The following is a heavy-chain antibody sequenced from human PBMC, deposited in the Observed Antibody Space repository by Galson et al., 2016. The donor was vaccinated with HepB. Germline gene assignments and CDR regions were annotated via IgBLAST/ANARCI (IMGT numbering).Heavy chain of an antibody. Sequence: SLRLSCAASGFTFSSYGMHWVRQAPGKGLEWVALIWYDGNNKYYADSVKGRFAISRDNSKNTLYLQMNSLRAEDTAVYYCARERPDIAVAAFDYRGQGTLVTVPS. V-gene: IGHV3-33*01. CDR1: GFTFSSYG. CDR3: ARERPDIAVAAFDY. J-gene: IGHJ4*02. D-gene: IGHD6-19*01. CDR2: IWYDGNNK.